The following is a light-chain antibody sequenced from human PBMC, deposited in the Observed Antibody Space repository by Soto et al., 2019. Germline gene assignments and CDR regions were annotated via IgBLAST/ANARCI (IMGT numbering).Light chain of an antibody. CDR3: QQRSNWPFLT. V-gene: IGKV3-11*01. Sequence: EIVLTQSPATLSLSPGERATLSCRASQSVSSYLAWYQQKPGQAPRLLIYDASNRATGIPARFSGSGSGTDFTLTISSLEPEDFAVYYCQQRSNWPFLTFGGGTKVGSN. CDR2: DAS. J-gene: IGKJ4*01. CDR1: QSVSSY.